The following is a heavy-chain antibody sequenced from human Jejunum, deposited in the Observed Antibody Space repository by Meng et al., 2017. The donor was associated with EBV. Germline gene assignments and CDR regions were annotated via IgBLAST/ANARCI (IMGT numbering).Heavy chain of an antibody. CDR2: INHSGST. D-gene: IGHD3-16*02. CDR3: ARVAFSYTTRSLDS. V-gene: IGHV4-34*01. CDR1: RGSFSGYY. J-gene: IGHJ4*02. Sequence: GQQHMWGAGLLKPPETLFPICADYRGSFSGYYWSWIRQHPGKGLEWIGEINHSGSTNYNPSLRSRVTISVETSKNQFSLRLNSVTAADTAVYYCARVAFSYTTRSLDSWGQGTLVTVSS.